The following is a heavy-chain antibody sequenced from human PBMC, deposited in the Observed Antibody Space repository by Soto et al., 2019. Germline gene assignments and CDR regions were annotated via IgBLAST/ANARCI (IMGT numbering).Heavy chain of an antibody. CDR3: ARGVEYSSSSLDY. D-gene: IGHD6-6*01. Sequence: SETLSLTCTVSGGSISSGGYYWSWIRQHPGKGLEWIGYIYYSGSTYYNPSLKSRVTISVDTSKNQFSLKLSSVTAADTAVYYCARGVEYSSSSLDYWGQGTLVTVSS. J-gene: IGHJ4*02. CDR1: GGSISSGGYY. CDR2: IYYSGST. V-gene: IGHV4-31*03.